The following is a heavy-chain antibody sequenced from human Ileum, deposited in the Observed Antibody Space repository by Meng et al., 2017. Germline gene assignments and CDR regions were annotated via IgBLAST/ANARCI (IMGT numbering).Heavy chain of an antibody. Sequence: GGSLRLSCAASGFTFSSYWMSWVRQAPGKGLEWVANIKQDGSETYYVDSVKGRFTISRDNAKNSLYLQMNSLRAEDTAVYYCAQTGYSSGWFAEYFQHWGQGTLVTVSS. CDR3: AQTGYSSGWFAEYFQH. V-gene: IGHV3-7*01. CDR1: GFTFSSYW. CDR2: IKQDGSET. D-gene: IGHD6-19*01. J-gene: IGHJ1*01.